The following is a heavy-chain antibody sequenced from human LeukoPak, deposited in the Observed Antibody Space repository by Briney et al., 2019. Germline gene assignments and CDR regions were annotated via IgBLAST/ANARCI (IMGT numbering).Heavy chain of an antibody. CDR1: GYTFTSSY. CDR2: INPSGGST. V-gene: IGHV1-46*01. Sequence: ASVKVSCKASGYTFTSSYMHWVRQAPGQGLEWMGIINPSGGSTSYAQKFQGRVTMTRDTSTSTVYMELSSLRSEDTAVYYCARAHHSAAGHNYYYYGMDVWGQGTTVTVSS. CDR3: ARAHHSAAGHNYYYYGMDV. J-gene: IGHJ6*02. D-gene: IGHD6-13*01.